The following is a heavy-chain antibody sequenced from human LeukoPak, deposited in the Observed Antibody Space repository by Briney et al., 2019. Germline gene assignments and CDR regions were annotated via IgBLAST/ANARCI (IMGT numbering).Heavy chain of an antibody. CDR3: AKANYSGSYYFDS. CDR1: GFTFSRSA. Sequence: SGGSLRLSCAASGFTFSRSAMNWVRQAPGKGLEWVSSFSASGGTTYYADSVKGRFTISRDNPKNTLSVQMNSLRAEDTAVYYCAKANYSGSYYFDSWGQGTLVTVSS. V-gene: IGHV3-23*01. D-gene: IGHD1-26*01. CDR2: FSASGGTT. J-gene: IGHJ4*02.